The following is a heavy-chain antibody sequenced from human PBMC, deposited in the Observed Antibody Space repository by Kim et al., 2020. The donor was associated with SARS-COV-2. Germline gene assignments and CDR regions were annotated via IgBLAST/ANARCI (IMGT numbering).Heavy chain of an antibody. V-gene: IGHV4-39*01. Sequence: SETLSLTCAVSGGSLNSGDHYWGWIRLPPGKGLEWIGNVHHTDSTYYNPSLKGRVTISVDTSKNQFSLRLTSVTAADTAVYYCARTARYGGPSLFAYWGQGSLVTASS. CDR1: GGSLNSGDHY. D-gene: IGHD4-17*01. CDR2: VHHTDST. CDR3: ARTARYGGPSLFAY. J-gene: IGHJ4*02.